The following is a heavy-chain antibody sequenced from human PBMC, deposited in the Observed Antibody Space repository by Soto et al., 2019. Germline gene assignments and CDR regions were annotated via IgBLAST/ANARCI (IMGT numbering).Heavy chain of an antibody. J-gene: IGHJ6*03. D-gene: IGHD5-12*01. CDR2: IKSKTDGGTT. Sequence: GGSLRLSCAASGCTFSNAWMSWVRQAQGKGLEWVGRIKSKTDGGTTDYAAPVKGRFTISRDDSKNTLYLQMNSLKTEDTAVYYCTTGGYSGYETPTGYYYYYMDVWGKGTTVTVSS. CDR3: TTGGYSGYETPTGYYYYYMDV. CDR1: GCTFSNAW. V-gene: IGHV3-15*01.